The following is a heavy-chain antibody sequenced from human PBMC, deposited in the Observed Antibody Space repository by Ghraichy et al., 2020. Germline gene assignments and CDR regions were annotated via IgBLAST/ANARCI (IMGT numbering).Heavy chain of an antibody. CDR1: GFTFSNYN. J-gene: IGHJ4*02. CDR3: ARDPVDGKYHSDY. D-gene: IGHD4-23*01. Sequence: GGSLRLSCAASGFTFSNYNINWVRQAPGKGLEWVSHINTRGSIIEYTDSVKGRFTISRDNAKNSLYLQMNSLRAEDTAVYYCARDPVDGKYHSDYWGQGTLVTVSS. CDR2: INTRGSII. V-gene: IGHV3-48*01.